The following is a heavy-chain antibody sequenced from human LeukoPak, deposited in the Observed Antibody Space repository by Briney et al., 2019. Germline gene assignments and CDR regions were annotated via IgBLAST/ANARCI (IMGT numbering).Heavy chain of an antibody. Sequence: GGSLRLSCAASGFTFSTSGMHWVRQAPGAGLEWVAVIWYDGSNKHYADSVKGRFSISRDNPKNTLYLQMNTLRAEDTAVYYCARARGVSSGYRPIDYWGQGTLVTVSS. J-gene: IGHJ4*02. D-gene: IGHD3-22*01. CDR3: ARARGVSSGYRPIDY. V-gene: IGHV3-33*01. CDR2: IWYDGSNK. CDR1: GFTFSTSG.